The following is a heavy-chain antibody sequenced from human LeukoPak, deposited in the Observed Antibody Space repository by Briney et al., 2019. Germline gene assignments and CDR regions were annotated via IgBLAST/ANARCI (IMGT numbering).Heavy chain of an antibody. CDR1: GGSISSGGYY. CDR3: ARAEYEDDFDI. CDR2: IYYSGST. D-gene: IGHD2/OR15-2a*01. J-gene: IGHJ3*02. V-gene: IGHV4-31*03. Sequence: PSETLSLTGTVSGGSISSGGYYWSWIRQHPGKGLEWIGYIYYSGSTYYNPSLKSRLTISVDKSKNQFSLKPASVTAADTAVYSCARAEYEDDFDIRGQGTMVTVSS.